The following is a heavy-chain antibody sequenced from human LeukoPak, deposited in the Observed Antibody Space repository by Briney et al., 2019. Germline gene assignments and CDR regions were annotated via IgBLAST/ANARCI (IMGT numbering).Heavy chain of an antibody. Sequence: PGGSLRLSCSASGFAFSSEAMHWVRKAQGRGLEWLAVISYDGSNEDYAESVRGRFTISRDNSKSTLFLQMNSLRPEDTGVYYCARDLVYSSGWYAGELDHWGLGTLVIVSS. CDR2: ISYDGSNE. J-gene: IGHJ4*02. D-gene: IGHD6-19*01. CDR3: ARDLVYSSGWYAGELDH. CDR1: GFAFSSEA. V-gene: IGHV3-30*04.